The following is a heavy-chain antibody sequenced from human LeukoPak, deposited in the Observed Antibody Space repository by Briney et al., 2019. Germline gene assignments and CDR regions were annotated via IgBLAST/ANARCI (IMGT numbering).Heavy chain of an antibody. Sequence: GGSLRLSCAASGFSVSDSYMSWVRQAPGKGLEWVSILYSGGDTYYSASVRGRFTISRDNSKNTLYLQMNTLSAADTAVYFCTRGENYYFHTDVWGKGATVTVSS. CDR3: TRGENYYFHTDV. CDR1: GFSVSDSY. V-gene: IGHV3-66*02. CDR2: LYSGGDT. D-gene: IGHD2/OR15-2a*01. J-gene: IGHJ6*03.